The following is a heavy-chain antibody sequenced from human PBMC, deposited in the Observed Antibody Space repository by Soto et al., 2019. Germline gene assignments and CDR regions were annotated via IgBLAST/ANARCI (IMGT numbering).Heavy chain of an antibody. CDR3: ARDPRMVRGLGMDV. J-gene: IGHJ6*02. D-gene: IGHD3-10*01. CDR1: GYTFTSYA. CDR2: INAGNGNT. Sequence: QVQLVQSGAEVKKPGASVKVSCKASGYTFTSYAMHWVRQAPGQRLEWMGWINAGNGNTKYSQKFQGRVTITRDTXXSTAYMELSSLRSEDTAVYYCARDPRMVRGLGMDVWGQGTTVTVSS. V-gene: IGHV1-3*01.